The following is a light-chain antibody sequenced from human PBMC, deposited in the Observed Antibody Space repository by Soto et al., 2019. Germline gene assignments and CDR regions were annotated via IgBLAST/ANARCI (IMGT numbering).Light chain of an antibody. V-gene: IGLV1-40*01. J-gene: IGLJ2*01. CDR1: SSNIGAGYD. Sequence: QSVLTQPPSVSGAPGQRVTISCTGSSSNIGAGYDVHWYQQLPGTAPKLLIYVNSNRPSGVPDRFSGSKSGTSASLAITGLQAEDEADYYCQSYDSSLSAVVFGGWTKRTVL. CDR3: QSYDSSLSAVV. CDR2: VNS.